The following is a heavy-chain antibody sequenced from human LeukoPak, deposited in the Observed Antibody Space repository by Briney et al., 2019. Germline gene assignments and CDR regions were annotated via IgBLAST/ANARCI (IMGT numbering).Heavy chain of an antibody. J-gene: IGHJ4*02. D-gene: IGHD2-21*02. CDR1: GFTFSSYG. CDR2: IWYDGSNK. Sequence: GGSLILSCAASGFTFSSYGMHWVRPAPGKGLEWVAVIWYDGSNKYYADSVKGRFTISRDNSKNTLYLQMNSLRAEDTAVYYCAKDWATDYYFDYWGQGTLVTVSS. V-gene: IGHV3-33*06. CDR3: AKDWATDYYFDY.